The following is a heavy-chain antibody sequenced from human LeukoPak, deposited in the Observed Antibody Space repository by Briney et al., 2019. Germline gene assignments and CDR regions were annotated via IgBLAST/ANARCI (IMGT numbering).Heavy chain of an antibody. CDR1: GSGFTFGNFG. D-gene: IGHD1-26*01. CDR3: AKDGSWVDYYFYFYMDV. J-gene: IGHJ6*03. CDR2: ISGSGYYT. Sequence: GGSLRLSCEASGSGFTFGNFGLSWVRQAPGKGLEWLSGISGSGYYTYYADSVKGRFTIFRDNSKNTLYIEMNSLRAEDTAVYYCAKDGSWVDYYFYFYMDVWGKGTTVTVSS. V-gene: IGHV3-23*01.